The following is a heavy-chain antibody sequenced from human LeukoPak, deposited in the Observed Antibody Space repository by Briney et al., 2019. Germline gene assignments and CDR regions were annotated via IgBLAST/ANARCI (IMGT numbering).Heavy chain of an antibody. V-gene: IGHV4-59*01. D-gene: IGHD3-9*01. J-gene: IGHJ3*02. CDR3: ARARYVNSFYAFDI. Sequence: SETLSLTRTVSGGSISSYYWSWIRLPPGKGLEWVGYLSKSGNTNYSPSLKSRVTIFGDTSKNQFFLKLSSVTAADTAVYYCARARYVNSFYAFDIWGQGTLVTVSS. CDR2: LSKSGNT. CDR1: GGSISSYY.